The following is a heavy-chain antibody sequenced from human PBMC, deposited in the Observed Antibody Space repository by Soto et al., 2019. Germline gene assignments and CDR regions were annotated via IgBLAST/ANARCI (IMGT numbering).Heavy chain of an antibody. V-gene: IGHV4-34*01. J-gene: IGHJ3*02. CDR3: AGGSRDI. CDR1: GGSFSGYY. Sequence: QVHLQQWGAGLLKPSETLSLTCAVYGGSFSGYYWSWIRQPPGKGLEWIGEISHSGSTNYNPSLKSRVTISVDTSTNQFSLNLNSMTAADTAMYYCAGGSRDIWGQGTMVTVSS. CDR2: ISHSGST.